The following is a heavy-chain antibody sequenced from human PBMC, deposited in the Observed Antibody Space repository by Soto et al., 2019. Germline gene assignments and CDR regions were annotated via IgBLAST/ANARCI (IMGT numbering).Heavy chain of an antibody. J-gene: IGHJ4*02. CDR1: GYSFTSYW. D-gene: IGHD2-15*01. CDR3: ARLSLADPYGYCSGGSCYSILDY. Sequence: GESLKISCKGSGYSFTSYWIGWVRQMPGKGLEWMGIIYPGDSDTRYSPSFQGQVTISADKSISTAYLQWSSLKASDTAMYYCARLSLADPYGYCSGGSCYSILDYWGQGTLVTVSS. CDR2: IYPGDSDT. V-gene: IGHV5-51*01.